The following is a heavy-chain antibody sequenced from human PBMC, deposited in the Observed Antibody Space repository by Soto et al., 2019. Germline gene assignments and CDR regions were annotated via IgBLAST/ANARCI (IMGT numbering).Heavy chain of an antibody. Sequence: AASVKVSCTASGYTFTSYGISWVRQAPGQGLEWMGWISAYNGNTNYAQKLQGRVTMTTDTSTSTAYMELRSLRSDDTAVYYCASATSTPPWWFDPWGQGTLVTVSS. J-gene: IGHJ5*02. CDR2: ISAYNGNT. CDR3: ASATSTPPWWFDP. V-gene: IGHV1-18*01. D-gene: IGHD2-2*01. CDR1: GYTFTSYG.